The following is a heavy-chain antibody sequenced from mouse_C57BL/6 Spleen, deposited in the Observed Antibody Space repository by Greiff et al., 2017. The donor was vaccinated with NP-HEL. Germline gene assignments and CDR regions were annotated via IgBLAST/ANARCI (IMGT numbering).Heavy chain of an antibody. D-gene: IGHD4-1*01. Sequence: EVQRVESGGGLVKPGGSLKLSCAASGFTFSDYGMHWVRQAPEKGLEWVAYISSGSSTIYYADTVKGRFTISRDNAKNTLFLQMTSLRSEDTAMYYCARSGTGMRFAYWGQGTLVTVSA. CDR1: GFTFSDYG. CDR2: ISSGSSTI. CDR3: ARSGTGMRFAY. J-gene: IGHJ3*01. V-gene: IGHV5-17*01.